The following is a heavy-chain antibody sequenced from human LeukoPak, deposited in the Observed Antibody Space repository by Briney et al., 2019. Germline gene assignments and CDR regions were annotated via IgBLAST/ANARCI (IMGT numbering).Heavy chain of an antibody. CDR1: GYTFISYG. D-gene: IGHD5-12*01. CDR2: NSAYNANT. Sequence: ASLKVSCKASGYTFISYGISWVRQAPGQGLEWMGWNSAYNANTNYAQKLQGRVTMTTDTSTTTAYMELRSLRSDDTAVYYCARQRYSGYDYSFDYWGQGTLVTVSS. J-gene: IGHJ4*02. V-gene: IGHV1-18*01. CDR3: ARQRYSGYDYSFDY.